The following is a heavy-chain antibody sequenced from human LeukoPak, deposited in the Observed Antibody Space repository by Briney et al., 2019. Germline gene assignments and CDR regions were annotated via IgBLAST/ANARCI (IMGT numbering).Heavy chain of an antibody. V-gene: IGHV3-53*01. CDR1: GFTVSSNY. J-gene: IGHJ4*02. D-gene: IGHD1-26*01. CDR3: AILVGAIPFDY. CDR2: IYSGGST. Sequence: GGSLRLSCAASGFTVSSNYMSWVRQAPGKGLEWVSVIYSGGSTYYADSVKGRFTISRDNSKNTLYLQMNSLRAEDTAVYYCAILVGAIPFDYWGLGTLVTVSS.